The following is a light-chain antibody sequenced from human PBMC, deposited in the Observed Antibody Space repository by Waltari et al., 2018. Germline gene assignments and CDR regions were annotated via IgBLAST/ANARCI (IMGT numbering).Light chain of an antibody. V-gene: IGKV1-39*01. Sequence: DIQMTQSPSSLSASVGDRVTITCRASQSSSDYVNWYQQKPGKAPKLLIYAASTLQSGVPSRFSGSGSGTEFALTISSLQPEDFATYYCQQSYSFGQGTRLEIK. CDR3: QQSYS. CDR2: AAS. CDR1: QSSSDY. J-gene: IGKJ5*01.